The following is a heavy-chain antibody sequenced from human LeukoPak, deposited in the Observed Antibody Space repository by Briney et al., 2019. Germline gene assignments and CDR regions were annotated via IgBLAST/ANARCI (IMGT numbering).Heavy chain of an antibody. Sequence: PGGSLRLSCAASGFTFSSYGMHWVRQAPGKGLEWVAFIRYDGSNKYYADSVKGRFTISRDNSKNTLYLQMNSLRAEDTAVYYCARGEVKASLWSGYRWEYWGQGTLVTVSS. D-gene: IGHD3-3*01. CDR1: GFTFSSYG. V-gene: IGHV3-30*02. J-gene: IGHJ4*02. CDR3: ARGEVKASLWSGYRWEY. CDR2: IRYDGSNK.